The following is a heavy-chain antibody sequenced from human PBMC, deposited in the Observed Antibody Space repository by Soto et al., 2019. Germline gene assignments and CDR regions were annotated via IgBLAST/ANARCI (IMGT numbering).Heavy chain of an antibody. CDR1: GFSLSTSGVG. V-gene: IGHV2-5*02. D-gene: IGHD2-2*01. J-gene: IGHJ4*02. CDR2: IYWDDDK. CDR3: AHSLVFYFDY. Sequence: QITLKESGPTLVKPTQTLTLTCTFSGFSLSTSGVGVGWIRQPPGKALEWLALIYWDDDKRSSPSLKSRLTITKDTSKNQVALTMPNMDPVDTATYYCAHSLVFYFDYWGQGTLVTVSS.